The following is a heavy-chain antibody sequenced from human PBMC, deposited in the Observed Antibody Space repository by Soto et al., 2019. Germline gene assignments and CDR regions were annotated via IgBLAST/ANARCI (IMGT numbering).Heavy chain of an antibody. D-gene: IGHD5-12*01. Sequence: GGSLRLSCSASGFTFSSYAMHWVRQAPGKGLEYVSAISSNGGSTYYADSVKGRFTISRDNSKNTLYLQMSSLRAEDTAVYYCVKDVRDGYNYVEFDYWGQGTLVTVSS. V-gene: IGHV3-64D*08. CDR1: GFTFSSYA. J-gene: IGHJ4*02. CDR3: VKDVRDGYNYVEFDY. CDR2: ISSNGGST.